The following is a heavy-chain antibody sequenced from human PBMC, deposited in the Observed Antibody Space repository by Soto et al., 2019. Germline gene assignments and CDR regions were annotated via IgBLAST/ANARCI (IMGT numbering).Heavy chain of an antibody. V-gene: IGHV4-31*03. D-gene: IGHD2-15*01. CDR1: GGSISSGGYY. Sequence: SETLLLTCTVSGGSISSGGYYWSWIRQHPGKGLEGIGDIYYSGSTYYNPYLRSGVTISVDTSKNQFSLKLSSVTAADTAVYYCARSPLGYCSGVSCSGLDYWGQGTLVTAPQ. CDR3: ARSPLGYCSGVSCSGLDY. J-gene: IGHJ4*02. CDR2: IYYSGST.